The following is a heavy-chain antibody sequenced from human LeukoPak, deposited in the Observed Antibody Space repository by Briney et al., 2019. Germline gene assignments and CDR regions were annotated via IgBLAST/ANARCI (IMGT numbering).Heavy chain of an antibody. CDR3: AKGYDILTGYSIGYYFDY. CDR1: GFDFSGYG. V-gene: IGHV3-30*18. CDR2: ISYDGSNR. Sequence: GRSLRLSCAASGFDFSGYGMHWVRQAPGKGLEWVAVISYDGSNRYYGDSVKGRFTIYRDNSKNTLYLQMNSLRAEDSAVYYCAKGYDILTGYSIGYYFDYWGQGTLVTVSS. J-gene: IGHJ4*02. D-gene: IGHD3-9*01.